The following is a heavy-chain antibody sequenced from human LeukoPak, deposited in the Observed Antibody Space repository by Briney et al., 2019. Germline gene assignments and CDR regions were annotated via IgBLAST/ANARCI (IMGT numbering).Heavy chain of an antibody. J-gene: IGHJ4*02. D-gene: IGHD1-14*01. Sequence: PSETLSLTCTVSGVSISSSYSYWGWIRQPPGMGLEWIGSIYYTGNTYYNASLKSQVTISVDTSKNQFSLKLSSVTAADTAVYYCARAPRLRRNVTPPGYFDYWGQGTLVTVSS. V-gene: IGHV4-39*07. CDR3: ARAPRLRRNVTPPGYFDY. CDR1: GVSISSSYSY. CDR2: IYYTGNT.